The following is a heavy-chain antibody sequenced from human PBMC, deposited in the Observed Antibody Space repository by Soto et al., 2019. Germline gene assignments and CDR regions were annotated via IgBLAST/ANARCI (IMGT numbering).Heavy chain of an antibody. J-gene: IGHJ4*02. CDR2: IYYSGST. CDR3: ARDGVSDHYFDY. CDR1: GGSVSSGSYY. Sequence: PSETLSLTCTVSGGSVSSGSYYWSWIRQPPGKGLEWIGYIYYSGSTNYNPSLKSRVTISVDTSKNQFSLKLSSVTAADTAVYHCARDGVSDHYFDYWGQGTLVTVSS. V-gene: IGHV4-61*01. D-gene: IGHD2-8*01.